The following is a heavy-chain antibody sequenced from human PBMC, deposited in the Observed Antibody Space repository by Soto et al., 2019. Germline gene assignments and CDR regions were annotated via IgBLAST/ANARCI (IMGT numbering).Heavy chain of an antibody. D-gene: IGHD6-13*01. CDR2: IYYSGST. Sequence: PSETLSLTCTVSGGSISSYYWSWIRQPPGKGLEWIGYIYYSGSTNYNPSLKSRVTISVDTSKNQFSLKLSSVTAADTAVYYCARDGKHSRRPPLGPWGQGTLVTVSS. J-gene: IGHJ5*02. CDR3: ARDGKHSRRPPLGP. CDR1: GGSISSYY. V-gene: IGHV4-59*01.